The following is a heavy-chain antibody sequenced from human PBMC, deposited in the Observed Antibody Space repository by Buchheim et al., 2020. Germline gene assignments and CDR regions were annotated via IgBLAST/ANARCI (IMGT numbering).Heavy chain of an antibody. Sequence: QVQLVQSGAEVKKPGASVKVSCKASGYTFTSYYMHWVRQAPGQGLEWMGIINPSGGCTSYAQKFQGRFTMTRDTSTSTVYMELSSLRSEDTAVYYCARDTRGIAVAGTQGFDPWGQGTL. J-gene: IGHJ5*02. CDR2: INPSGGCT. V-gene: IGHV1-46*01. CDR1: GYTFTSYY. D-gene: IGHD6-19*01. CDR3: ARDTRGIAVAGTQGFDP.